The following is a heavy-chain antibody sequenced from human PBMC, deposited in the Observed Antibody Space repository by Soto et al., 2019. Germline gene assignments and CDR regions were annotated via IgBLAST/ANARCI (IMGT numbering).Heavy chain of an antibody. CDR3: ASWDWGRLRLGKHFDY. CDR2: INSDGSST. D-gene: IGHD5-12*01. CDR1: GFTFSSYW. Sequence: GGSLRLSCAASGFTFSSYWMHWVRQAPGKGLVWVSRINSDGSSTSYADSVKGRFTISRDNAKNTLYLQMNSLRAEDTAVYYCASWDWGRLRLGKHFDYWGQGTLVTVSS. V-gene: IGHV3-74*01. J-gene: IGHJ4*02.